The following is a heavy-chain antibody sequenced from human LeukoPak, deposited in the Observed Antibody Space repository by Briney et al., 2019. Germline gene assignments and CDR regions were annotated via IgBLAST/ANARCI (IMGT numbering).Heavy chain of an antibody. Sequence: GGSLRLSCAASGFTFSSYSMNWVRQAPGKGLEGVSSISSSSSYIYYADAVKGRFTISRDNAKNSLYLQMNSLRAEDTAVYYCARVGALRSPYYYYYMDVWGKGTTVTVSS. CDR1: GFTFSSYS. J-gene: IGHJ6*03. D-gene: IGHD3-3*01. CDR3: ARVGALRSPYYYYYMDV. V-gene: IGHV3-21*01. CDR2: ISSSSSYI.